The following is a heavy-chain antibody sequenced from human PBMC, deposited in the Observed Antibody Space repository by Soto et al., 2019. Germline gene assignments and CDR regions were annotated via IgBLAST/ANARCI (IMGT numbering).Heavy chain of an antibody. CDR1: GVSFTGYY. V-gene: IGHV4-34*01. CDR2: INHSGST. Sequence: QVHLQQWGAGLLKPSETLSLTCAVYGVSFTGYYWSWIRQPPGKGLEWIGEINHSGSTNYNPSVKSRVTISVDTYKKQFSLKLSSVTAADTAVYYCATSYYNFWSGYYLAYFDYWGQGTLFTVCS. J-gene: IGHJ4*02. CDR3: ATSYYNFWSGYYLAYFDY. D-gene: IGHD3-3*01.